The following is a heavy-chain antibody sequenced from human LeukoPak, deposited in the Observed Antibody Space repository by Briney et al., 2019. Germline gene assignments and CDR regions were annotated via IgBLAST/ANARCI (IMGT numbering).Heavy chain of an antibody. CDR1: GGTFSSYA. J-gene: IGHJ6*03. V-gene: IGHV1-69*06. D-gene: IGHD6-13*01. CDR3: ARVVGLTGYSSNWYSGYYYYMDV. Sequence: SVKVSCTTSGGTFSSYAITWVRQTPGQGLEWMGGIIPIFGTTNYAQKFQDRVTITADKSTSTAYMKLSSLRSEDTAVYYCARVVGLTGYSSNWYSGYYYYMDVWGKGTTVTVSS. CDR2: IIPIFGTT.